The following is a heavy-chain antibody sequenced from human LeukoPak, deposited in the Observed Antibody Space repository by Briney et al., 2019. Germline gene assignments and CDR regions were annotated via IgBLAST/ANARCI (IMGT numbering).Heavy chain of an antibody. Sequence: ASAKVSCKVSGYTLTELSIHWVRQAPGKGLEWMGGFDPEDGETIYAQKFQDRVTMTEDTSTDTAYMELSSLRSDDTAVYYCATDRRGPMVRAVFAFDIWGQGTTVTVSS. V-gene: IGHV1-24*01. J-gene: IGHJ3*02. D-gene: IGHD3-10*01. CDR1: GYTLTELS. CDR3: ATDRRGPMVRAVFAFDI. CDR2: FDPEDGET.